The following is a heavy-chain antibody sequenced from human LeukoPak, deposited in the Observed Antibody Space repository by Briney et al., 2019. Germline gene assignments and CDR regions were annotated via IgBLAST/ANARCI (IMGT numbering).Heavy chain of an antibody. J-gene: IGHJ4*02. V-gene: IGHV3-9*03. CDR2: ISWNSGSI. D-gene: IGHD3-22*01. CDR3: ARDGEYYYDSSGYFTKPYYFDY. CDR1: GFTFDDYA. Sequence: GGSLRLSCAASGFTFDDYAMHWVRQAPGKGLEWVSGISWNSGSIGYADSVKGRFTISRDNAKNSLYLQMNSLRAEDMALYYCARDGEYYYDSSGYFTKPYYFDYWGQGTLVTVSS.